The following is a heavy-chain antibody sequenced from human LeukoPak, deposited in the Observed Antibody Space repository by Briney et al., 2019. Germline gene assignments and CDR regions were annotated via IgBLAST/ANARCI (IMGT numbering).Heavy chain of an antibody. J-gene: IGHJ3*02. CDR1: GFTFSNAW. V-gene: IGHV3-15*01. CDR2: IKSKTDGGTT. D-gene: IGHD1-26*01. Sequence: GGSLRLSCAASGFTFSNAWMSWVRQAPGKGLEWVGRIKSKTDGGTTDYAAPVKGRFTISRDDSKNTLYLQMNSLKTEDTAVYYCTTAEVEWELSDAFDIWGQGTMVTVSS. CDR3: TTAEVEWELSDAFDI.